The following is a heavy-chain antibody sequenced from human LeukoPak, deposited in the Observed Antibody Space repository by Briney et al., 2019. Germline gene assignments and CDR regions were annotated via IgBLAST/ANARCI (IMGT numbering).Heavy chain of an antibody. CDR2: ISYDGSNK. CDR1: GFTFSSYA. J-gene: IGHJ4*02. CDR3: ARAHYYDSSGYYSSYFDY. D-gene: IGHD3-22*01. V-gene: IGHV3-30-3*01. Sequence: GGSLRLSCAASGFTFSSYAMHWVRQAPGKGLEWEAVISYDGSNKYYADSVKGRFTISRDNSKNTLYLQMNSLRAEDTAVYYCARAHYYDSSGYYSSYFDYWGQGTLVTVSS.